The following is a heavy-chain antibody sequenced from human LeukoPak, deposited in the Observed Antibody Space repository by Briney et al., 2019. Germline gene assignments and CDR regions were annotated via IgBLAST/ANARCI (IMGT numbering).Heavy chain of an antibody. J-gene: IGHJ6*02. Sequence: SETLSLTCTVSGGFISSSSYYWGWIRQPPGKGMEWIGSIYYSGSTYYNPSLKSRVTISVDTSKNQFSLKLSSVTAADTAVYYCARVRVATIYYYYYGMDVWGQGTTVTVSS. CDR1: GGFISSSSYY. V-gene: IGHV4-39*07. CDR3: ARVRVATIYYYYYGMDV. D-gene: IGHD5-12*01. CDR2: IYYSGST.